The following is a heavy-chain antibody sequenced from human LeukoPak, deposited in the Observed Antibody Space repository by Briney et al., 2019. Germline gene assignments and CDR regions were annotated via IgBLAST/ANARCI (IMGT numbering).Heavy chain of an antibody. D-gene: IGHD5-12*01. V-gene: IGHV4-59*01. J-gene: IGHJ4*02. CDR3: ARGGGYASPIGY. CDR2: IYHSGST. CDR1: GGSIGTYY. Sequence: SETLSLTCTLSGGSIGTYYWSWIRQPPGKGLEWIGYIYHSGSTNYNPSLKSRVTISVDTSKNHFSLKLSSVTAADTAVYYCARGGGYASPIGYWGQGALVTVSS.